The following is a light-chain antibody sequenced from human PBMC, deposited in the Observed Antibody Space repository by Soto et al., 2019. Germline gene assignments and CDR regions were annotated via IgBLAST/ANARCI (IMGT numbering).Light chain of an antibody. V-gene: IGLV2-14*01. J-gene: IGLJ1*01. CDR3: SSYTTGSTLYV. CDR2: EVS. Sequence: QSVLTQPASVSGSPGQSITISCTGSSNDIGAYKYVSWYQQYPGKAPKLIIFEVSNRPSGVSNRFSCSKSGNTASLTIAGLQAEDEADYHCSSYTTGSTLYVFGGGTKLTVL. CDR1: SNDIGAYKY.